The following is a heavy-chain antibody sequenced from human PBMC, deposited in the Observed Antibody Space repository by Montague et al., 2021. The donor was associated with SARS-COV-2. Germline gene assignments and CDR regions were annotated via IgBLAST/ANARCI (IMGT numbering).Heavy chain of an antibody. CDR2: ISTTSSTK. CDR3: GRASDTASLCNWFDC. J-gene: IGHJ5*01. D-gene: IGHD5-18*01. V-gene: IGHV3-48*03. Sequence: SLRLSCAASGFTFSYYEMNWVRQAPGKGLEWVSYISTTSSTKYYAASVKGRFTISRDNAKNSLYLQMNSLRAEDTAVYYCGRASDTASLCNWFDCWGQGTLVTVSS. CDR1: GFTFSYYE.